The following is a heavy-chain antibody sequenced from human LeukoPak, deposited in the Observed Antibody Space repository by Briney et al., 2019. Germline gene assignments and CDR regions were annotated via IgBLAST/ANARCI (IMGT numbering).Heavy chain of an antibody. CDR2: IKYDGSGK. V-gene: IGHV3-7*04. D-gene: IGHD3-22*01. Sequence: GGSLRLSCTASGLSFSGQWMNWVRQSPGQGLEWVANIKYDGSGKYYVDSVKGRFTISRDNAKNSLFLQMNSLRVEETAVYYCARGEYYYDGGYWGQGTLVTVSS. CDR1: GLSFSGQW. J-gene: IGHJ4*02. CDR3: ARGEYYYDGGY.